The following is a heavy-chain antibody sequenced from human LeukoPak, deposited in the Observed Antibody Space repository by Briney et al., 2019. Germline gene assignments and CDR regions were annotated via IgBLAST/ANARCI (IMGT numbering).Heavy chain of an antibody. CDR3: ARDEAAAGTNPEVDAFDI. J-gene: IGHJ3*02. CDR1: GGSISSYY. V-gene: IGHV4-34*01. D-gene: IGHD6-13*01. Sequence: QASETLSLTCTVSGGSISSYYWSWIRQPPGKGLEWIGEINHSGSTNYNPSLKSRVTISVDTSKNQFSLKLSSVTAADTAVYYCARDEAAAGTNPEVDAFDIWGQGTMVTVSS. CDR2: INHSGST.